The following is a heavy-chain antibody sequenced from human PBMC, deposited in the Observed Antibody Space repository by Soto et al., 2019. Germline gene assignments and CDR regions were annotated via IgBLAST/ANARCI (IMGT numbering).Heavy chain of an antibody. Sequence: GGSLRLSCAASGSTLSSYAMKWVRQVPGKGLEWFSSISGSGGITYYADSLKGRLTVFRENAQNTLNLQMDSLRAEDTAVYYCAKARIVLEFGQTYFDQWGLGTQVTISS. V-gene: IGHV3-23*01. CDR2: ISGSGGIT. CDR3: AKARIVLEFGQTYFDQ. D-gene: IGHD3-10*01. CDR1: GSTLSSYA. J-gene: IGHJ4*01.